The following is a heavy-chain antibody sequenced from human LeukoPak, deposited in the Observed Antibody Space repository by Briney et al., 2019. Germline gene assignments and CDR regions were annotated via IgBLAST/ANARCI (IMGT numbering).Heavy chain of an antibody. V-gene: IGHV4-39*01. J-gene: IGHJ4*02. CDR1: GGSISSGGYY. CDR2: IYYSGST. Sequence: SETLSLTCTVSGGSISSGGYYWSWIRQHPGKGLEWIGYIYYSGSTYYNPSLKSRVTISVDTSKNQFSLKLSSVTAADTAVYYCARQDDYGDYRNFDYWGQGTLVTVSS. D-gene: IGHD4-17*01. CDR3: ARQDDYGDYRNFDY.